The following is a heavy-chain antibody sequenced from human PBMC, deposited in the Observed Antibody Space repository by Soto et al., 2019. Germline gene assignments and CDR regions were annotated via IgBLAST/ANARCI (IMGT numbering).Heavy chain of an antibody. Sequence: QLQLQESGPGLVKPSETLSLTCTVSGDSVTISDYYWGWVSQPPGKGLEGIGSIHYSGSTYYNPSPKSRFTISGDTSKKQFSLKLTSVTAADAAVYYCAAHDSGGYYAEYWGQGTLVTVSA. CDR3: AAHDSGGYYAEY. CDR1: GDSVTISDYY. D-gene: IGHD3-22*01. CDR2: IHYSGST. J-gene: IGHJ4*02. V-gene: IGHV4-39*01.